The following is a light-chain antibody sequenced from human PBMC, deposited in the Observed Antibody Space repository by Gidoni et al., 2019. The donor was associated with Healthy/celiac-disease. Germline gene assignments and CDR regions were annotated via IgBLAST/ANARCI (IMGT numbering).Light chain of an antibody. V-gene: IGKV1-39*01. J-gene: IGKJ2*01. Sequence: DIQMTQSPSSLSAYVGDRVTITCRASQSISSYLNWYQQKPGKAPKLLIYAASRLQSGVPSRFSGSGSGTDFTLTISSLQPEDFATYYCQQSYSTPPGYTFGQGTKLEIK. CDR1: QSISSY. CDR2: AAS. CDR3: QQSYSTPPGYT.